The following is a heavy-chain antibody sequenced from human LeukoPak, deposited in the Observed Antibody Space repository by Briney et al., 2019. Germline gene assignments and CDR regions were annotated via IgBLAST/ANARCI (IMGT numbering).Heavy chain of an antibody. J-gene: IGHJ4*02. D-gene: IGHD4-17*01. V-gene: IGHV1-2*02. CDR3: ARAPTVVTPLYFDY. Sequence: ASVKVSCKASGYTFTGYYIHWVRQAPGQGLEWMGWINPNTGGTDYARKFQGRVTMTRDTSITTAYMELRSLRSDDTAVYYCARAPTVVTPLYFDYWGQGTLVTVSS. CDR1: GYTFTGYY. CDR2: INPNTGGT.